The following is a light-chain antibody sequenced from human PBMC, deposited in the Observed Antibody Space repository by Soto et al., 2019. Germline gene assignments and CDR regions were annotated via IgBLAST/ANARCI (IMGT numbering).Light chain of an antibody. CDR1: TGAVTSGHY. V-gene: IGLV7-43*01. Sequence: VVTQEPSLTVSPGGTVTLTCASSTGAVTSGHYPNWFQQKPGQAPRSLIHSTTYKHSWTPARFSGSLLGGEAALTLSGVQHEDEAEYYCLLYYGGTYVFGTGTKVTVL. CDR2: STT. CDR3: LLYYGGTYV. J-gene: IGLJ1*01.